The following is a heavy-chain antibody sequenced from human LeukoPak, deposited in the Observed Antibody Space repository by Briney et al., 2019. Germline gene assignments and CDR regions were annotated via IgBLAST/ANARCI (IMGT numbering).Heavy chain of an antibody. V-gene: IGHV3-30*18. D-gene: IGHD3-9*01. Sequence: GGSLRLSCAASGFIFSNYGMHWVRQAPGKGLEWVAVISFDGSNKYYADSVKGRFTISRDNSKNTLYLQMSSLRDEETAVYYCAKGHLIYDILPGGPDYWGQGTLVTVSS. CDR3: AKGHLIYDILPGGPDY. CDR1: GFIFSNYG. J-gene: IGHJ4*02. CDR2: ISFDGSNK.